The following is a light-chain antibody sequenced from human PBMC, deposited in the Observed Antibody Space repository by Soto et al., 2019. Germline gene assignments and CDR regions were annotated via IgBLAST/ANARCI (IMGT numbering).Light chain of an antibody. CDR3: LQDYNYPRT. Sequence: AIQMTQSPSSLSASVEDTVTITCRASQGIRNALGWYQQKPGKAPKLLIYAASSLQSGVPSRFSGSGSGTDFTLTISSLQTEDFATYYCLQDYNYPRTFGQGTKVEIK. V-gene: IGKV1-6*01. CDR2: AAS. CDR1: QGIRNA. J-gene: IGKJ1*01.